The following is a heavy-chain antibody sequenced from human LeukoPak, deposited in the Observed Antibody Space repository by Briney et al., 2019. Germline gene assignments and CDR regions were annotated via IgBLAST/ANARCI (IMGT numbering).Heavy chain of an antibody. D-gene: IGHD5-18*01. CDR2: ISYDGSNK. CDR3: AKDLVTGYSYGRIGY. Sequence: PGGSLRLSCAASGFTFGSYGMHWVRQAPGKGLEWVAVISYDGSNKYYADSVKGRFTISRDNSKNTLYLQMNSLRAEDTAVYYCAKDLVTGYSYGRIGYWGQGTLVTVSS. V-gene: IGHV3-30*18. CDR1: GFTFGSYG. J-gene: IGHJ4*02.